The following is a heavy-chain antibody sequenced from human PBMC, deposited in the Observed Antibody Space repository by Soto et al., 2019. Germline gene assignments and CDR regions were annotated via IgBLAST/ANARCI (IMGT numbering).Heavy chain of an antibody. CDR3: AGARDGYNFLYEPT. V-gene: IGHV3-53*01. J-gene: IGHJ4*02. D-gene: IGHD5-12*01. CDR2: IYGDGTT. CDR1: GITISRNY. Sequence: PGGSLRLSCAASGITISRNYMSWVRQARGKGLEWVSVIYGDGTTYYADSVKGRFTISRDNSKSTLYLQMNSLRADDTAVYYCAGARDGYNFLYEPTWGQGTLVTVSS.